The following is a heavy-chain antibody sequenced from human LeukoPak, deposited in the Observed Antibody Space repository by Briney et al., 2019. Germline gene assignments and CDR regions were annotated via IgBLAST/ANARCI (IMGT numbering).Heavy chain of an antibody. Sequence: GGSLRLSCKASRFTFGDYAMSWFRQAPGKGLEWVGFIRSKSFGGTPEYAASVRGRFTFSRDDSKSIAYLQMNSLKIEDTAVYFCTRSYYDSSGYPVHWGQGTLVTVSS. CDR2: IRSKSFGGTP. CDR1: RFTFGDYA. D-gene: IGHD3-22*01. J-gene: IGHJ4*02. CDR3: TRSYYDSSGYPVH. V-gene: IGHV3-49*03.